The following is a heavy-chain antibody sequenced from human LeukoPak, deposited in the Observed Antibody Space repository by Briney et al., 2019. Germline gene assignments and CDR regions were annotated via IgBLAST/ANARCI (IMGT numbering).Heavy chain of an antibody. CDR1: GYTFTSYY. V-gene: IGHV1-46*01. CDR2: INPSGGST. D-gene: IGHD2-21*02. CDR3: ARDCGGDCYPREDWFDP. Sequence: ASVKVSCKASGYTFTSYYMHWVRQAPGQGLEWMGIINPSGGSTSYAQKFQGRVTMTRDTSTSTVYMELSSLRSEDTAVYYCARDCGGDCYPREDWFDPWGQGTLVTVSS. J-gene: IGHJ5*02.